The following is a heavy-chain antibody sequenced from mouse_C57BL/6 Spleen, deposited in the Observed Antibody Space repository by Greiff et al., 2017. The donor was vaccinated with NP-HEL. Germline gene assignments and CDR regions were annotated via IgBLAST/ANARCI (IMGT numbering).Heavy chain of an antibody. D-gene: IGHD2-3*01. CDR2: IWSGGST. CDR3: ARSLGGLLRYFDV. Sequence: QVQLKESGPGLVQPSKSLSITCTVSGFSLTSYGVHWVRQSPGKGLEWLGVIWSGGSTDYNAAFISRLSISKDNSKSQVFFKMNSLQADDTAIYYCARSLGGLLRYFDVWGTGTTVTVSS. V-gene: IGHV2-2*01. J-gene: IGHJ1*03. CDR1: GFSLTSYG.